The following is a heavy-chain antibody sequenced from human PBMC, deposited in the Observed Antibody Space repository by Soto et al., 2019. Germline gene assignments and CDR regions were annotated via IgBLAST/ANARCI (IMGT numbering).Heavy chain of an antibody. Sequence: SETLSLTCTVSGGSISSGDYYWSWIRQPPGKGLEWIGYIYYSGSTYYNPSLKSRVTISVDSSKNQFSRKLTSVTAADTAVYYCALYCSSTSCYGQWDYWGQGTLVTVSS. D-gene: IGHD2-2*01. J-gene: IGHJ4*02. V-gene: IGHV4-30-4*02. CDR3: ALYCSSTSCYGQWDY. CDR1: GGSISSGDYY. CDR2: IYYSGST.